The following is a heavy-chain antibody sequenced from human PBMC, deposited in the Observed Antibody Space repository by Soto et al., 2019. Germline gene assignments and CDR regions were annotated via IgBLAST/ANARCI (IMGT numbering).Heavy chain of an antibody. CDR1: GYTLTELS. Sequence: GASVKVSCTVSGYTLTELSMHWVRQAPGKGLEWMGGFDPEDGETIYAQKFQGRVTMTEDTSTDTAYMELSSLRSEDTAVYYCATDHPRPRKWFGELFLGTAYNWFDPWGQGTLVTVSS. D-gene: IGHD3-10*01. CDR3: ATDHPRPRKWFGELFLGTAYNWFDP. V-gene: IGHV1-24*01. J-gene: IGHJ5*02. CDR2: FDPEDGET.